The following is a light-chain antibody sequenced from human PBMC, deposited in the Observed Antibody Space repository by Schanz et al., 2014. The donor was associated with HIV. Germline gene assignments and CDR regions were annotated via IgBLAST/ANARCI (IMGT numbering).Light chain of an antibody. Sequence: SVLTPPPSVSGAPGQTITISCTGSYSNIGAGYDVNWYQQLPGTAPKLLIYGNYNRPSGVPDRFSGSRSDTSASLTITGLQADDEADYYCQSYDSSLRASVFGGGTKLTVL. J-gene: IGLJ3*02. CDR1: YSNIGAGYD. V-gene: IGLV1-40*01. CDR3: QSYDSSLRASV. CDR2: GNY.